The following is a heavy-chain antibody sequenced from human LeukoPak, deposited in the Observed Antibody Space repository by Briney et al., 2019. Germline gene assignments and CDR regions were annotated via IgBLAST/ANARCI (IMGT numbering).Heavy chain of an antibody. CDR2: INAGNGDT. J-gene: IGHJ4*02. Sequence: GASVKVSCKASGHTFTSYAMHWVRRAPGQRLEWMGWINAGNGDTKYSQKFQGRVTIARDTSASTAYMELSSLRSEDTAVYYCARDRGGTGDLDYWGQGTLVTVSS. D-gene: IGHD1-1*01. CDR1: GHTFTSYA. V-gene: IGHV1-3*01. CDR3: ARDRGGTGDLDY.